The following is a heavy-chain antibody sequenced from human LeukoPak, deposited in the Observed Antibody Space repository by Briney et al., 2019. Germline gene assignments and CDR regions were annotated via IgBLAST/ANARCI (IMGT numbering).Heavy chain of an antibody. V-gene: IGHV4-39*07. D-gene: IGHD3-3*01. CDR2: IYYSGST. Sequence: SETLSLTCTVSGGSISGSSYYWGWIRQPPGKGLEWIGSIYYSGSTYYNPSLKSRVTISVDTSKNQFSLKLSSVTAADTAVYYCARAGRMDYDFWSRYYLNWFDPWGQGTLVTVSS. CDR1: GGSISGSSYY. CDR3: ARAGRMDYDFWSRYYLNWFDP. J-gene: IGHJ5*02.